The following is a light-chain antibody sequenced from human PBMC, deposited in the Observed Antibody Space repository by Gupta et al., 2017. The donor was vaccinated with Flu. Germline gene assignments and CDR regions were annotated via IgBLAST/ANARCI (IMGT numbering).Light chain of an antibody. CDR1: SSDVGGYNY. V-gene: IGLV2-14*01. J-gene: IGLJ2*01. CDR2: EGS. Sequence: QSXLTPPASVSGSXDHSLTISCTVTSSDVGGYNYVSWYQQHPGNATKLMIYEGSNRPSGVSNRFSGSNSGNTASPTISVVEAEDEDYYYRRSDTSSSTHVFGGGTKLTVL. CDR3: RSDTSSSTHV.